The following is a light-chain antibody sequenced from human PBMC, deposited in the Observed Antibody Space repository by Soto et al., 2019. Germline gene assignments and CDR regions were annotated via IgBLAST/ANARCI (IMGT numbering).Light chain of an antibody. CDR1: SNDVGGYDH. Sequence: QSALTQPASVSGSLGQSITISCSGTSNDVGGYDHVLWYQHYPGKAPKLVIYEVNHRRSGVSDRFSGSKSGDTASLTISGLQAEDEGDYYCRSYTSSITHVFGTGTKLTVL. J-gene: IGLJ1*01. CDR2: EVN. CDR3: RSYTSSITHV. V-gene: IGLV2-14*01.